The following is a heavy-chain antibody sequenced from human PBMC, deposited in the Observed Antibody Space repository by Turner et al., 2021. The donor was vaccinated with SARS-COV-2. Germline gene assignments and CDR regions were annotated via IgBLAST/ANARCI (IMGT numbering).Heavy chain of an antibody. CDR1: GDSIHGFY. V-gene: IGHV4-59*01. D-gene: IGHD1-1*01. CDR2: VYYGGTT. Sequence: QVQLRESGPRLVTPSETLSLTCSVSGDSIHGFYWSWVRQSPGKGLEWIGYVYYGGTTNFNASFEGRIGMSVDRSKNQVSLDLSSVTPLDTAVYFCVRGEAIEARRGNNWFYCGWDVWGQGTTVTVS. CDR3: VRGEAIEARRGNNWFYCGWDV. J-gene: IGHJ6*02.